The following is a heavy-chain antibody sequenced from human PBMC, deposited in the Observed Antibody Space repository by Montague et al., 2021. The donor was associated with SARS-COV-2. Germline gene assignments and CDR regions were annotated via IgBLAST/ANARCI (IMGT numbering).Heavy chain of an antibody. CDR1: GGSISSYY. Sequence: SETLSLTCTVSGGSISSYYWSWIRQPPGKGLEWIGYIYYSGSANYNPSLKSPVTISVDTSKNQFSLKLSSVTVADTAVYYRARGDVEMATIKSGGPFYHFDYWGQGTLVTVSS. J-gene: IGHJ4*02. V-gene: IGHV4-59*13. CDR2: IYYSGSA. D-gene: IGHD5-24*01. CDR3: ARGDVEMATIKSGGPFYHFDY.